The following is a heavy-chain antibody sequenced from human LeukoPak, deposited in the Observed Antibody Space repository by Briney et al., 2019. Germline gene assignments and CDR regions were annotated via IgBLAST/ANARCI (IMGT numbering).Heavy chain of an antibody. Sequence: PSQTLSLTCTVSGGSISSGSYYWSWIRQPAGKGLEWIGRIYTSGSTNYNPSLKSRVTISVDTSKNQFSLKLSSVTAADTAVYYCARTTVTTGFDPWGQGTLVTVSS. CDR2: IYTSGST. D-gene: IGHD4-17*01. J-gene: IGHJ5*02. CDR1: GGSISSGSYY. V-gene: IGHV4-61*02. CDR3: ARTTVTTGFDP.